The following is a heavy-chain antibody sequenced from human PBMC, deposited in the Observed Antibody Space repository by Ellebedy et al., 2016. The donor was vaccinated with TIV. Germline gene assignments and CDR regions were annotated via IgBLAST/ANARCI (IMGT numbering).Heavy chain of an antibody. CDR2: IFNADDT. D-gene: IGHD6-19*01. CDR3: ARATQWLTFDF. Sequence: GESLKISCAASGFTVTAYPMNWVRQAPGKGLEGVSTIFNADDTNFEDYAGSVKGRFTVSRDNPENTLYLQLNNLRADDTAIYYCARATQWLTFDFWGQGILVTVSA. V-gene: IGHV3-53*01. CDR1: GFTVTAYP. J-gene: IGHJ4*02.